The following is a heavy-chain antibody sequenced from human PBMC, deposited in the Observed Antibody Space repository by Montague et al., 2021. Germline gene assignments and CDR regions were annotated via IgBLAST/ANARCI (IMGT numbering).Heavy chain of an antibody. D-gene: IGHD3-10*01. V-gene: IGHV4-59*08. CDR1: SGSIFHAH. CDR3: AKQDYFVSGTSYKGFDP. CDR2: MFYGGAT. J-gene: IGHJ5*02. Sequence: SETLSLTCTVSSGSIFHAHWSWVRQPPGKGLEWLGSMFYGGATSNNPSLKSRVTMSIDTSTNQFSLKLSFVTAADTAVYYCAKQDYFVSGTSYKGFDPWGQGLLVPFPP.